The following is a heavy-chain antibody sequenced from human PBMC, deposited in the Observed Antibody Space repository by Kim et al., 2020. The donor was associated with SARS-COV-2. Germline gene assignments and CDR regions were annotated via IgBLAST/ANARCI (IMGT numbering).Heavy chain of an antibody. V-gene: IGHV3-48*02. Sequence: RGRFHISRDNAKNALYLQMNSLRDQDTAVYYCARGGGYFSGGTCYNFGFWGHGTLVTVSS. D-gene: IGHD2-15*01. CDR3: ARGGGYFSGGTCYNFGF. J-gene: IGHJ4*01.